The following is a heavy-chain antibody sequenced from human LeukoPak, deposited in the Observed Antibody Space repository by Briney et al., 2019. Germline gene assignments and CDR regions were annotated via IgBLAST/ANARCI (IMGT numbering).Heavy chain of an antibody. V-gene: IGHV3-33*01. CDR2: IWYDGSNK. CDR1: GFTFSSYG. J-gene: IGHJ4*02. CDR3: ARDSSSSNFDY. Sequence: PGRSLRLSCAASGFTFSSYGMHWVRQAPGKGLEWVAVIWYDGSNKYYADSVKGRFTISRDNSKNTLYLQMNSLRAEDTAVYYCARDSSSSNFDYWGQGTLVTVSS. D-gene: IGHD6-13*01.